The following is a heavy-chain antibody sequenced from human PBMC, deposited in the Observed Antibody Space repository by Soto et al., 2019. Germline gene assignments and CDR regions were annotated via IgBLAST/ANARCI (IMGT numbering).Heavy chain of an antibody. J-gene: IGHJ6*02. CDR3: ENAVDTAMDYYGMDV. Sequence: PGGSLRLSCAASGFTFSSYAMSWVRQAPGKGLEWVSAISGSGGSTYYADSVKGRFTISRDNSKNTLYLQMNSLRAEDTAVYYCENAVDTAMDYYGMDVWGQGTTVTVYS. CDR2: ISGSGGST. V-gene: IGHV3-23*01. CDR1: GFTFSSYA. D-gene: IGHD5-18*01.